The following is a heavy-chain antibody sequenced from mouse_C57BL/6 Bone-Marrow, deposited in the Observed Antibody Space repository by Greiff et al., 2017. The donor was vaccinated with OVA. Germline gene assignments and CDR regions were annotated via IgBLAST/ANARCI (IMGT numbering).Heavy chain of an antibody. CDR3: ARQMEITTVVGPYYFDY. J-gene: IGHJ2*01. D-gene: IGHD1-1*01. Sequence: QVQLQQPGAELVKPGASVKLSCKASGYTFTSYWMHWVKQRPGQGLEWIGMIHPNSGSTNYNEKFKSKATLTVDKSSSTAYMQLSSLTSEDSAVYYCARQMEITTVVGPYYFDYWGQGTTLTVSS. CDR1: GYTFTSYW. CDR2: IHPNSGST. V-gene: IGHV1-64*01.